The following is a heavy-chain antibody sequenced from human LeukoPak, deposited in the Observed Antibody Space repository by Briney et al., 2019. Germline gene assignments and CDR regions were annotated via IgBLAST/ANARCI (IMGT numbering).Heavy chain of an antibody. CDR2: IRYDGSNK. V-gene: IGHV3-30*02. J-gene: IGHJ4*02. Sequence: PGGSLRLSCAASGFTFSSYGMHWVRQAPGKGPEWVAFIRYDGSNKYYADSVKGRFTISRDNSKSTLYLQMNSLRAEDTAVYYCATEYCTNGVCRRYYFDYWGQGTLVTVSS. CDR1: GFTFSSYG. CDR3: ATEYCTNGVCRRYYFDY. D-gene: IGHD2-8*01.